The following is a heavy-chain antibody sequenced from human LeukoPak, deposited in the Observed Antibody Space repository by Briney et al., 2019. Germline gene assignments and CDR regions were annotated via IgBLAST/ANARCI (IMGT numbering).Heavy chain of an antibody. CDR3: AKGGHSYGDVFDY. V-gene: IGHV3-23*01. Sequence: GGSLRLSCAASGFTFKIAMSWVRQAPGKGLEWVSTIGSSGGSTYYAASVKGRFTISRDNSKNTLFLQMNSLRAEDTAIYYCAKGGHSYGDVFDYWGQGTLVTVSS. J-gene: IGHJ4*02. CDR1: GFTFKIA. D-gene: IGHD5-18*01. CDR2: IGSSGGST.